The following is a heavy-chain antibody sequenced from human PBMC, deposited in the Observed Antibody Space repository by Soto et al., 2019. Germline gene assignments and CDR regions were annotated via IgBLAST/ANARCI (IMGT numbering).Heavy chain of an antibody. CDR3: ARDLGYSSSSLGWFDP. CDR1: GGSISSYS. CDR2: INYSGST. V-gene: IGHV4-59*01. J-gene: IGHJ5*02. Sequence: TLSLTCTFSGGSISSYSWSWIRQPPGKGLEWIGHINYSGSTNYNPSPKSRVTISVDMSKNQFSLKLSSVTAADTAIYYCARDLGYSSSSLGWFDPWGQGTLVTVSS. D-gene: IGHD6-6*01.